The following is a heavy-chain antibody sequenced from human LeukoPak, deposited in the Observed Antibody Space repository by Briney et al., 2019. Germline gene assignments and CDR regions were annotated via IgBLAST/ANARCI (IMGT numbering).Heavy chain of an antibody. D-gene: IGHD3-10*01. CDR1: GFTFSSYA. Sequence: GGSLRLSCAASGFTFSSYAMSWVRQAPGKGLEWVSAISGSGGSTYYADSVKGRFTISRDNSKNTLYLQMNSLRAEDTAVYYCARASSGTFGYGDSYIDYWGQGTLVTVSS. CDR2: ISGSGGST. V-gene: IGHV3-23*01. J-gene: IGHJ4*02. CDR3: ARASSGTFGYGDSYIDY.